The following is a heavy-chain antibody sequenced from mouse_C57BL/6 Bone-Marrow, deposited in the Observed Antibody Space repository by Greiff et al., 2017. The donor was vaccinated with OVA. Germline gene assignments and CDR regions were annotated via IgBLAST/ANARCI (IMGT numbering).Heavy chain of an antibody. J-gene: IGHJ3*01. CDR1: GFSLTSYG. Sequence: VHLVESGPGLVAPSQSLSITCTVSGFSLTSYGVDWVRQSPGKGLEWLGVIWGVGSTNYNSALKSRLSISKDNAKSQVFLKMNSLQTDDTAMYYCARTGNGGFAYWGQGTLVTVSA. D-gene: IGHD2-1*01. CDR3: ARTGNGGFAY. CDR2: IWGVGST. V-gene: IGHV2-6*01.